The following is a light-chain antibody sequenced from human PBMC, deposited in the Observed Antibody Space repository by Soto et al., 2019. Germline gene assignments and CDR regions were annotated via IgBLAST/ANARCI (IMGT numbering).Light chain of an antibody. CDR1: QNIRKY. CDR3: QQTNDNSRT. Sequence: DTQMTQSASSVSASIGDSGTITFRSSQNIRKYLNWYKQTPGKAPKLLSYGASILQSGVPSRFIGSASGTHFTLTITNLQPEDFATYYCQQTNDNSRTFGQGTKVDIK. J-gene: IGKJ1*01. V-gene: IGKV1-39*01. CDR2: GAS.